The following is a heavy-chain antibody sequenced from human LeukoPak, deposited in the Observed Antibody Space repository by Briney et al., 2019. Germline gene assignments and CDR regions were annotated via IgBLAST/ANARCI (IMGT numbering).Heavy chain of an antibody. CDR2: INHSGST. D-gene: IGHD6-19*01. J-gene: IGHJ4*02. CDR3: ARIGGSSGWYGFYSH. CDR1: GGSVSSGSYY. V-gene: IGHV4-61*01. Sequence: PSETLSLTCTVSGGSVSSGSYYWSWIRQPPGKGLEWIGEINHSGSTNYNPSLKSRVTISVDTSKNQFSLKLSSVTAADTAVYYCARIGGSSGWYGFYSHWGQGTLVTVSS.